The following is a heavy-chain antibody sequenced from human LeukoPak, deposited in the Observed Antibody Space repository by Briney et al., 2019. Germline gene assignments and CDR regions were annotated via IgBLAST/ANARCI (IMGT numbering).Heavy chain of an antibody. D-gene: IGHD2-15*01. Sequence: PSETLSLTCAVYGGSFSGYYWSWIRQPPGKGLEWIGEINHSGSTNYNPSLKSRVTISVDTSKNQYSLKLSYVTAADTAVYYCARATIVVVVDATKRDAFDIWGQGTMVTVSS. J-gene: IGHJ3*02. CDR3: ARATIVVVVDATKRDAFDI. CDR2: INHSGST. CDR1: GGSFSGYY. V-gene: IGHV4-34*01.